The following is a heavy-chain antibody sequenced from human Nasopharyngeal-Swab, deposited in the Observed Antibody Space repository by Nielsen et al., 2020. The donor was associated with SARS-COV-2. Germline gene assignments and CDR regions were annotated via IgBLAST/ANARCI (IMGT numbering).Heavy chain of an antibody. J-gene: IGHJ6*02. D-gene: IGHD5-18*01. Sequence: ASVKVSCKASGYTFTSYAMHWVRQAPGQRLAWMGWINAGNGNTKYSQKFQGRVTITRDTSASTAYMELSSLRSEDTAVYYCAREYSYGYKLSFDYYYGMDVWGQGTTVTVSS. V-gene: IGHV1-3*01. CDR3: AREYSYGYKLSFDYYYGMDV. CDR2: INAGNGNT. CDR1: GYTFTSYA.